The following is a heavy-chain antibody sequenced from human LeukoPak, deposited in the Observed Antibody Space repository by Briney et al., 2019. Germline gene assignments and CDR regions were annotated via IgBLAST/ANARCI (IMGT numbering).Heavy chain of an antibody. D-gene: IGHD2/OR15-2a*01. CDR3: VRHSIGRRIIDF. Sequence: GSLRLSRAASGFTFSSYAVSWVRQAPGKGLEWIGYIFYSGSSNYNPSLKSRVTMSVDTSKNQFSLKLTSVTAADTAVYYCVRHSIGRRIIDFWGQGTLVTVSS. CDR1: GFTFSSYA. CDR2: IFYSGSS. J-gene: IGHJ4*02. V-gene: IGHV4-59*01.